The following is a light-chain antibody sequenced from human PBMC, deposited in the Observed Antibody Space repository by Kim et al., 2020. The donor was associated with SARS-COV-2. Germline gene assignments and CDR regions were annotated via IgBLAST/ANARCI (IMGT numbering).Light chain of an antibody. CDR3: QQYGYSPWT. CDR2: GAS. Sequence: RGVRATHSCRASQSVSDSNLAWYKQKPGRAPRLRIYGASARATGIPDRFGGSESGTDFTLTISTLEPVDFAMYYCQQYGYSPWTFGQGTKVDIK. V-gene: IGKV3-20*01. J-gene: IGKJ1*01. CDR1: QSVSDSN.